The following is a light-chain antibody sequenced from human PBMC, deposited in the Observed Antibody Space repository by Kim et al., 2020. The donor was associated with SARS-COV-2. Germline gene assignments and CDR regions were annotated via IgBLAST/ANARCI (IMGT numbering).Light chain of an antibody. CDR1: SGNRSYA. V-gene: IGLV4-69*01. CDR2: LNSDGSH. CDR3: QTWGTGVV. J-gene: IGLJ3*02. Sequence: GASVKLTCTLSSGNRSYAIAWHQQQPEKGPRYLMKLNSDGSHSKGDGIPDRFSGSSSGAERYLTIASLQSEDEADYYCQTWGTGVVFGGGTQLTVL.